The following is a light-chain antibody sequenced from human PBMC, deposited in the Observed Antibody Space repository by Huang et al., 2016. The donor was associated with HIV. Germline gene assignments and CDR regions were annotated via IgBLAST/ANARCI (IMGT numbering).Light chain of an antibody. Sequence: IQLTQSPSFLSASVGDRVTITCRASQGISSYLAWYQQKPGKAPKLLIYAASTLQSGVPSRFSGSGSGTDFTLTINSLQPEDFATYYCQQLNSYPLTFGGGTKVEIK. J-gene: IGKJ4*01. CDR1: QGISSY. CDR3: QQLNSYPLT. CDR2: AAS. V-gene: IGKV1-9*01.